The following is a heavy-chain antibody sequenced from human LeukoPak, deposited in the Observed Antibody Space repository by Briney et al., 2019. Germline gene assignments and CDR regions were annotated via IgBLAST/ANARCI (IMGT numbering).Heavy chain of an antibody. Sequence: ASETLSLTCTVSGDSMSSGSYYWSWIRQPAGKGLEWIGHIYTSGNTNYNPSLKSRVTISVDTSKNQFSLKLSSVTAADTAVYYCAREHLEYFDYWGQGTLVTVSS. V-gene: IGHV4-61*09. CDR2: IYTSGNT. CDR3: AREHLEYFDY. J-gene: IGHJ4*02. CDR1: GDSMSSGSYY.